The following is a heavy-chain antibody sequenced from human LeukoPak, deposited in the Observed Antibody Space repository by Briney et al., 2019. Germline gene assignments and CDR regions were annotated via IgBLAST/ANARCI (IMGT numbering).Heavy chain of an antibody. CDR3: ARGGIRGYSAFDNLDF. CDR1: GGSISSDY. V-gene: IGHV4-59*01. Sequence: SETLSLTCTVSGGSISSDYWSWIRQPPGKGLEWIGYIYYGGSTNYNPSLKSRVSMSVDTSKNQFSLTLTSVTVADTAFYYCARGGIRGYSAFDNLDFWGLGTHVTVSS. J-gene: IGHJ4*02. D-gene: IGHD5-12*01. CDR2: IYYGGST.